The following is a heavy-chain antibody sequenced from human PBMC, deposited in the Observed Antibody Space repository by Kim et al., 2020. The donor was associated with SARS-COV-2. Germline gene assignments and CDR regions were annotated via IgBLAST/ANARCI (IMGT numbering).Heavy chain of an antibody. CDR2: LSSDEGNE. V-gene: IGHV3-30*18. D-gene: IGHD5-18*01. CDR3: AKESGHTYGFNYALDV. Sequence: GSLRLSCAASGFTFSDYGMHWVRQAPGRGLEWVAVLSSDEGNENYPESVKGRFTISRDNSKNTLYLQMNSLRPEDTAVYYCAKESGHTYGFNYALDVWGQGTTVTVSS. CDR1: GFTFSDYG. J-gene: IGHJ6*02.